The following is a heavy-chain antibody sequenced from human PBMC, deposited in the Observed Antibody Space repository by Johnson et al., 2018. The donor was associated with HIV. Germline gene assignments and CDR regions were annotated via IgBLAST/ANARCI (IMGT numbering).Heavy chain of an antibody. J-gene: IGHJ3*02. CDR1: GFTFSSYG. Sequence: QVQLVESGGGLVKPGGSLRLSCAASGFTFSSYGMHWVRQAPGKGLEWVAVISYDGSNKYYADSVKGRFTISRDNSKNTLYLQMNSLRAEDTAVYYCTTLEFSSSPGGYGAFDIWGQGTMVTVSS. D-gene: IGHD6-6*01. V-gene: IGHV3-30*03. CDR2: ISYDGSNK. CDR3: TTLEFSSSPGGYGAFDI.